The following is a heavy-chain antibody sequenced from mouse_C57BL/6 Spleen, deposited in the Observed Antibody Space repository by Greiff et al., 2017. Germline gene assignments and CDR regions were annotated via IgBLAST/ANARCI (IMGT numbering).Heavy chain of an antibody. CDR2: ISSGSSTI. D-gene: IGHD2-2*01. J-gene: IGHJ3*01. Sequence: EVQLMESGGGLVQPGGSLKLSCAASGFTFSDYGMHWVRQAPEKGLEWVAYISSGSSTIYYADTVKGRFTISRDNAKNTLFLQMTSLRSEDTAMYYCASYGYDEGFAYWGQGTLVTVSA. CDR3: ASYGYDEGFAY. V-gene: IGHV5-17*01. CDR1: GFTFSDYG.